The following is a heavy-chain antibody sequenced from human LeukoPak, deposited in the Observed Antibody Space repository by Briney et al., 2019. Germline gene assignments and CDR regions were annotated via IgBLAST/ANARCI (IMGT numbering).Heavy chain of an antibody. V-gene: IGHV3-23*01. CDR1: GFNFRDAA. CDR3: AKDIQLST. CDR2: ISFSGDNS. Sequence: GGSLRLSCAASGFNFRDAAMTWVRQAPGKGPEWVSLISFSGDNSYYADSVKGRFTISRDNSKNTLSLQMNSLRVEDTAIYYCAKDIQLSTWGLGTIVTVSS. J-gene: IGHJ3*01. D-gene: IGHD5-24*01.